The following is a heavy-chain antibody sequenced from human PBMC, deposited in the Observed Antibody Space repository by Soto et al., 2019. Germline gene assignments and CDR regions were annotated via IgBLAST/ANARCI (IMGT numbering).Heavy chain of an antibody. CDR2: ISGSGGST. V-gene: IGHV3-23*01. J-gene: IGHJ5*02. Sequence: HPGGSLRLSCAASGFTFSSYAMSWVRQAPGKGLEWVSAISGSGGSTYYADSVKGRFTISRDNAKNSLYLQMNSLRDEDTAVYYCARESRFLEWLSLNWFDPWGQGTLVTVSS. CDR1: GFTFSSYA. CDR3: ARESRFLEWLSLNWFDP. D-gene: IGHD3-3*01.